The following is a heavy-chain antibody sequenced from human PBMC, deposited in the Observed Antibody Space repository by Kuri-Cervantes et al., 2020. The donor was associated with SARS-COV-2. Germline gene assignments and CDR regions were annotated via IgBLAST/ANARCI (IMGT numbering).Heavy chain of an antibody. CDR3: ARELIIPEYYFDY. J-gene: IGHJ4*02. CDR2: INHSGST. CDR1: SGSFSGYY. Sequence: SQTLSLTCAVYSGSFSGYYWSWIRQPPGKGLEWIGEINHSGSTNYNPSLKSRVTISVDTSKNQFSLKLSSVTAADTTVYCCARELIIPEYYFDYWGQGTLVTVSS. D-gene: IGHD1-1*01. V-gene: IGHV4-34*01.